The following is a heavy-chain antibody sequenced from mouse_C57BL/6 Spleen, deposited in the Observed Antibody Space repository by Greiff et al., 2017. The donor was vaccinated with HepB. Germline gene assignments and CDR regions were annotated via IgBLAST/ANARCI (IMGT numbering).Heavy chain of an antibody. J-gene: IGHJ4*01. V-gene: IGHV1-50*01. Sequence: VQLQQPGAELVKPGASVKLSCKASGYTFTSYWMQWVKQRPGQGLEWIGEIDPSDSYTNYNQKFKGKATLTVDTSSSTAYMQLSSLTSEDSAVYYCARRAYLYYAMDYWGQGTSVTVSS. D-gene: IGHD5-5*01. CDR1: GYTFTSYW. CDR3: ARRAYLYYAMDY. CDR2: IDPSDSYT.